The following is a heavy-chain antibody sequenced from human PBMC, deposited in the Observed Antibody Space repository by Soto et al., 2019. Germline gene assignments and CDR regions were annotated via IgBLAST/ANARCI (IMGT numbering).Heavy chain of an antibody. CDR2: ISFDGTAK. V-gene: IGHV3-30*18. J-gene: IGHJ6*02. D-gene: IGHD3-16*01. CDR3: AKWGEVSHNQGGNYYYGMDV. Sequence: PGGSLRLSCVASGFTFNRYGMHWVRQAPGKGLEWVAEISFDGTAKYYAESVKGRFTVSRDNGNNTLHLEMNSLGAKDTAVYFCAKWGEVSHNQGGNYYYGMDVWGQGTTVTVSS. CDR1: GFTFNRYG.